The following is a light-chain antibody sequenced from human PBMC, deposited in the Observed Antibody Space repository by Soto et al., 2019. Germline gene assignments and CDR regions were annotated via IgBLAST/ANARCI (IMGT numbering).Light chain of an antibody. J-gene: IGLJ1*01. V-gene: IGLV1-40*01. CDR1: HSDIGAGYG. CDR3: GSYAGGNTFV. CDR2: DTT. Sequence: QSVLTQPPSVTGAPGQRVTISCTGSHSDIGAGYGVHWYQQFPHSAPKLLIYDTTNRPSGVPDRFSGSRSGTTASLTVSGLQAEDEADYYCGSYAGGNTFVFGTGTKVTVL.